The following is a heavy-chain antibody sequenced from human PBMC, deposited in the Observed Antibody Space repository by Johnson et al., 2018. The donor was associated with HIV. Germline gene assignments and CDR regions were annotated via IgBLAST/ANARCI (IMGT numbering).Heavy chain of an antibody. CDR1: GFTFSSYA. CDR3: GMSGVEDAAFDI. J-gene: IGHJ3*02. D-gene: IGHD7-27*01. V-gene: IGHV3-30*04. CDR2: ISYDGSNK. Sequence: QEKLVESGGGVVQPGRSLRLSCAASGFTFSSYAMHWVRQAPGKGLEWVAVISYDGSNKYYADSVKGRFTISRDNSKNTLYLQMNSLTAEDTAVFYCGMSGVEDAAFDIWGQGTMVTVSS.